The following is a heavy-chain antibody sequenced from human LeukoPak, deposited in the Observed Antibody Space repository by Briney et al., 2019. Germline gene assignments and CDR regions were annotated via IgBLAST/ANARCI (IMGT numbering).Heavy chain of an antibody. CDR2: VYYSGST. D-gene: IGHD3-10*01. CDR3: ARGVRL. V-gene: IGHV4-59*11. Sequence: SETLSLTCIVSGGSIGSHCYNWVRQPPEKGLEWIGCVYYSGSTNYNPSLKSRSVDTSKNQFSLNLNSVTAADTAVYYCARGVRLWSQGTLVTVSS. CDR1: GGSIGSHC. J-gene: IGHJ4*02.